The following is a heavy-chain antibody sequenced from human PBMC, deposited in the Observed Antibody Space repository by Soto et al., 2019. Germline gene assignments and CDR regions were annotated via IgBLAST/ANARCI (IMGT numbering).Heavy chain of an antibody. V-gene: IGHV3-30-3*01. D-gene: IGHD6-13*01. CDR3: ARCLRIAAAYFDY. CDR1: GFTFSSYA. Sequence: QVQLVESGGGVVQPGRSLRLSCAASGFTFSSYAMHWVRQAPGKGLEWVAVISYDGSNKYYADSVKGRFTISRDNSKNTLYLQMNSLRAEDTAVYYCARCLRIAAAYFDYWGQGTLVTVSS. CDR2: ISYDGSNK. J-gene: IGHJ4*02.